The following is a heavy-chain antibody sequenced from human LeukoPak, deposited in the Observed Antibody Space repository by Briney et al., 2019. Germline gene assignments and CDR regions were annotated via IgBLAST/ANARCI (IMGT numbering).Heavy chain of an antibody. CDR2: ISGSGGST. V-gene: IGHV3-23*01. CDR1: GFTFSSYA. D-gene: IGHD3-9*01. J-gene: IGHJ4*02. CDR3: AKVAQPDYYDISSYYFDY. Sequence: PGGSLRLSCAASGFTFSSYAMSWVRQAPGKGLEWVSAISGSGGSTYYADSVKGRFTISRDNSKNTLYLQMNSLRAEDTAVYYCAKVAQPDYYDISSYYFDYWGQGTLVTVSS.